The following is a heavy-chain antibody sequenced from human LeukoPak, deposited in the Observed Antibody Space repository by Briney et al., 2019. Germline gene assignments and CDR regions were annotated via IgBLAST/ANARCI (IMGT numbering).Heavy chain of an antibody. J-gene: IGHJ4*02. CDR3: ARVLPNLNYYDSSGYLGTLYY. V-gene: IGHV1-18*01. CDR1: GYTFTSYG. CDR2: ISAYNGNT. Sequence: ASVKVSCKASGYTFTSYGISWVRQAPGQGLEWMGWISAYNGNTNYAQKLQGRVTMTTDTSTSTAYMELRSLRSDDTAAYYCARVLPNLNYYDSSGYLGTLYYWGQGTLVTVSS. D-gene: IGHD3-22*01.